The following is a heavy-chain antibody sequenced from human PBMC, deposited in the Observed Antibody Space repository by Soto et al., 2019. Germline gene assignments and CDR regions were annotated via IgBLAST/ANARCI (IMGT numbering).Heavy chain of an antibody. J-gene: IGHJ4*02. CDR1: EFSVGSNY. V-gene: IGHV3-53*02. Sequence: EVQLVETGGGLIQPGGSLRLYCAASEFSVGSNYMTWVRQSPGKGLEWVSLIYSNGDTDYADSVKGRFSISRDNFKNTLYLQMNNLRAEDTAVYHCARKSDSSPVPEADGVWGRGTLVTVSS. CDR3: ARKSDSSPVPEADGV. CDR2: IYSNGDT. D-gene: IGHD2-8*01.